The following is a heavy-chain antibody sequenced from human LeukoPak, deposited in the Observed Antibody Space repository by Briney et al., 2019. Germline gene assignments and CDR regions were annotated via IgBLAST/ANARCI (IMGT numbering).Heavy chain of an antibody. J-gene: IGHJ4*02. CDR1: GGTFSSYA. V-gene: IGHV1-69*01. CDR2: IIPIFGTA. D-gene: IGHD6-19*01. CDR3: ARGAVAGTHSYFDY. Sequence: GASVKVSCKASGGTFSSYAISWVRQAPGQGLEWMGGIIPIFGTANYAQKFQGRVTITADESTSTAYMELSSLRSEDTAVYYCARGAVAGTHSYFDYWGQGTLVTVSS.